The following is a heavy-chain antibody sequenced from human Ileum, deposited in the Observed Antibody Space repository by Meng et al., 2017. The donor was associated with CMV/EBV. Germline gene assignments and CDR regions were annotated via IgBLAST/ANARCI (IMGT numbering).Heavy chain of an antibody. CDR2: IWSDVSQR. V-gene: IGHV3-33*06. CDR3: AKGWVGPGVGNPNWFDP. J-gene: IGHJ5*02. CDR1: FTFGDSV. D-gene: IGHD1-26*01. Sequence: FTFGDSVMHWVRQAPGEGLEWVAVIWSDVSQRYFGDSVKGRFTTSADNSKSTLYMQMNSLRTEDTAVYYCAKGWVGPGVGNPNWFDPWGQGTLVTVSS.